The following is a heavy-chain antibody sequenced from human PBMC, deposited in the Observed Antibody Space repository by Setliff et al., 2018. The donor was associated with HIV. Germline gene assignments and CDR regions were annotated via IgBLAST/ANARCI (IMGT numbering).Heavy chain of an antibody. J-gene: IGHJ4*02. Sequence: VSGGSISSYYWSWIRQPPGEGLEWIGEINHSGSTNYNPSLKSRVTISRDMSKNQFSLKLSSVTAADTAVYYCARWREMEGDYFDYWGQGTLVTVSS. V-gene: IGHV4-34*01. D-gene: IGHD2-21*01. CDR1: GGSISSYY. CDR3: ARWREMEGDYFDY. CDR2: INHSGST.